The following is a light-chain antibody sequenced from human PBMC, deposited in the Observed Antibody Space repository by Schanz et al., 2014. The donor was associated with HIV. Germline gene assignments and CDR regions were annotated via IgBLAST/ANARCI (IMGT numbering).Light chain of an antibody. CDR1: SSDVGGYNH. Sequence: QSVLTQPPSASGSPGQSVTISCTGTSSDVGGYNHVSWYQQHPGKAPKLMIYEVIKRPSGVSNRFSGSKSGYTASLTISGLQAEDEADYYCSSYTSSSTYVFGTGTKVTVL. J-gene: IGLJ1*01. V-gene: IGLV2-14*01. CDR3: SSYTSSSTYV. CDR2: EVI.